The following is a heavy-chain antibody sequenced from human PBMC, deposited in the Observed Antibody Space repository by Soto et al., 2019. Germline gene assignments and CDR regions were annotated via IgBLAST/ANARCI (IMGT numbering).Heavy chain of an antibody. CDR3: ARQIYDSDSGPNFQYYFDS. J-gene: IGHJ4*02. V-gene: IGHV5-51*01. CDR2: IYPGDSDT. Sequence: PGESLKISCKASGYSFSTYWIAWVRQRPGKGLDWMGIIYPGDSDTRYSPSFQGQVTISVDNSIDTAYLEWTTLRASDSAMYYCARQIYDSDSGPNFQYYFDSWGQGTLVTVS. D-gene: IGHD3-22*01. CDR1: GYSFSTYW.